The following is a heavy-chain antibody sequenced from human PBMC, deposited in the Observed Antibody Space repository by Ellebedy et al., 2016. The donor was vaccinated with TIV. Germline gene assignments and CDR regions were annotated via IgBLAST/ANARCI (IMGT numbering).Heavy chain of an antibody. CDR2: INPSGGST. J-gene: IGHJ6*02. Sequence: AASVKVSCKASGYTFTGYYMHWVRQAPGQGLEWMGIINPSGGSTSYAQKLQGRVTMTRDTSTSTVYMELSSLRSEDTAVYYCARVRIYDFVYYYGMDVWGQGTTVTVSS. CDR3: ARVRIYDFVYYYGMDV. CDR1: GYTFTGYY. D-gene: IGHD3-3*01. V-gene: IGHV1-46*04.